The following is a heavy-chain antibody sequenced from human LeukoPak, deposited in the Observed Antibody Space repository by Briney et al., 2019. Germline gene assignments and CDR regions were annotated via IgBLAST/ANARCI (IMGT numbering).Heavy chain of an antibody. CDR3: ARAPRGYPDYYYYMDV. V-gene: IGHV1-69*06. D-gene: IGHD3-22*01. J-gene: IGHJ6*03. CDR2: IIPICDTA. CDR1: GGTFSSYA. Sequence: SVKVSCTASGGTFSSYAISWVRQAPGQGLEWMGRIIPICDTANYAQNFQGRVTITADKSKTTAYMELSRLRAEDTAVYYCARAPRGYPDYYYYMDVWGKGTTVTVSS.